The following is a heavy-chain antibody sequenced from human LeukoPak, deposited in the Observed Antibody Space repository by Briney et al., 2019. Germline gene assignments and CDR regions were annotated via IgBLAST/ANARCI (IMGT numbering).Heavy chain of an antibody. V-gene: IGHV4-34*01. Sequence: SETLSFTCAVYGGSFSGYYWSWIRQPPGKGLEWIGEINHSGSTNYNPSLKSRVTISVDTSKNQFSLKLSSVTAADTAVYYCATRSITSSYWGQGTLVTVSS. D-gene: IGHD3-10*01. CDR2: INHSGST. CDR3: ATRSITSSY. J-gene: IGHJ4*02. CDR1: GGSFSGYY.